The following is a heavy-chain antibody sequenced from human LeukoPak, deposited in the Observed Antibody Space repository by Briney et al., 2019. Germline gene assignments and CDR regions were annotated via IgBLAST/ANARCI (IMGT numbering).Heavy chain of an antibody. CDR2: ISAYNGNT. J-gene: IGHJ4*02. D-gene: IGHD6-13*01. Sequence: GASVKVSCKASGYTFTSYGISWVRQAPGQGLEWMGWISAYNGNTNYARRLQGRVTMTTDTSTSTAYMDLRSLRSDDTAVYYCARDAPGSTFDYWGQGTLVTVSS. CDR1: GYTFTSYG. CDR3: ARDAPGSTFDY. V-gene: IGHV1-18*01.